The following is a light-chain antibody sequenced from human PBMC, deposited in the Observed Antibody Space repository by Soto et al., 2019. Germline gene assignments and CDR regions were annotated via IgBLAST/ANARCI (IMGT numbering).Light chain of an antibody. CDR3: QQRSNWQYT. Sequence: EIVLTQSPATLSLSPGERATLSCRASQSVSSYVAWYQQKPGQAPRLLIYDASNRATGIPARFSGSGSGTDFTLTISSLGPEDFAVYYCQQRSNWQYTFGQGTKLEIK. V-gene: IGKV3-11*01. CDR1: QSVSSY. J-gene: IGKJ2*01. CDR2: DAS.